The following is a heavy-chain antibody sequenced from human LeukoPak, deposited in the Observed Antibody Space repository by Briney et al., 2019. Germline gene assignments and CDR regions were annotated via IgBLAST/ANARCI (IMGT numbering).Heavy chain of an antibody. CDR1: GGSISSYY. Sequence: SETLSLTCTVSGGSISSYYWSWIRQPPGKGLEWIGYIYYSGSTNYNPSLKSRVTISVDTSKNQFSLKLSSVTAADTAVYYCARSSRILGAFDIWGQGTMVTVSS. V-gene: IGHV4-59*01. J-gene: IGHJ3*02. CDR3: ARSSRILGAFDI. CDR2: IYYSGST. D-gene: IGHD1-14*01.